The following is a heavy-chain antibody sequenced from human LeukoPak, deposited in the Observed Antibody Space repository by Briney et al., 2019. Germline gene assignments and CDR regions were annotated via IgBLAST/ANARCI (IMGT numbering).Heavy chain of an antibody. CDR2: IYHSGST. V-gene: IGHV4-30-2*01. J-gene: IGHJ4*02. D-gene: IGHD1-26*01. CDR1: GGSICSGGYS. Sequence: TSETLSLTCAVSGGSICSGGYSWSWIRQPPGKGLEWIGYIYHSGSTYYNPSLKSRVTISVDRSKNQFSLKLSSVTAADTAVYYCARGGKGYFDYWGQGTLVTVSS. CDR3: ARGGKGYFDY.